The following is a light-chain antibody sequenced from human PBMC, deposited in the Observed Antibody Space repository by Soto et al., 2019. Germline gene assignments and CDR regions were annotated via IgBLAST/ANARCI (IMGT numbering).Light chain of an antibody. CDR3: GTWDSSLSAFYV. Sequence: QSALTQPPSVSAAPGQKVTISCSGSSSNIGNNYVSWYQQLPGTAPKLLIYDNNKRPSGIPDRFSGSKSGTSATLGITGLQTGDEADYYCGTWDSSLSAFYVFGTGIKVTVL. J-gene: IGLJ1*01. CDR1: SSNIGNNY. CDR2: DNN. V-gene: IGLV1-51*01.